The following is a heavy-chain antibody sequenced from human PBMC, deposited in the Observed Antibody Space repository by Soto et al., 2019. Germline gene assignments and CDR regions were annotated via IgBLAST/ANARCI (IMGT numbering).Heavy chain of an antibody. CDR3: ARRSSGWYFDY. Sequence: PGGSLRLSCAASGFTFSSYAMSWVRQAPGKGLERVSVISGSGDSTYYADSVKGRFTISRDNSKNTLYLQMNSLRAEDTAVYYCARRSSGWYFDYWGQGTLVTVSS. CDR1: GFTFSSYA. V-gene: IGHV3-23*01. D-gene: IGHD6-19*01. J-gene: IGHJ4*02. CDR2: ISGSGDST.